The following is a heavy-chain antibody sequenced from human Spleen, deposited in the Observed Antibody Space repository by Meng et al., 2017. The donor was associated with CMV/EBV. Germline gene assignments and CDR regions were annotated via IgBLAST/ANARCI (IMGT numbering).Heavy chain of an antibody. CDR2: IFSGGNT. CDR1: GFTFSNYA. D-gene: IGHD3-9*01. CDR3: AKDIRAYDILTGYYNY. Sequence: GGSLRLSCAASGFTFSNYAMSWVRQAPGKGLEWVSSIFSGGNTYYADSVKGRFTISRDNSKNTLYLQMNSLRAEDTALYYCAKDIRAYDILTGYYNYWGQGTLVTVSS. V-gene: IGHV3-23*03. J-gene: IGHJ4*02.